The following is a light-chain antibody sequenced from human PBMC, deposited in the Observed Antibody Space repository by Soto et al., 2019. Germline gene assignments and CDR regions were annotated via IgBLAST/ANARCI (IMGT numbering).Light chain of an antibody. CDR2: DAS. CDR3: QQYGSSPRT. CDR1: QYIGSA. Sequence: EVVLTQSPATLSVSPGDRATLSCRASQYIGSAVAWYHQRSGQAPRLLIFDASIRVPTTPARFSGSGSGTDFTLTISRVEPEDFAVYYCQQYGSSPRTFGQGTKVDIK. J-gene: IGKJ1*01. V-gene: IGKV3-20*01.